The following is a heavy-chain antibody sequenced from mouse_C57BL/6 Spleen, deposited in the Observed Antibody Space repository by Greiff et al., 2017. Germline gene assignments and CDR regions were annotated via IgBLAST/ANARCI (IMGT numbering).Heavy chain of an antibody. V-gene: IGHV1-18*01. CDR2: INPNNGGT. Sequence: VQLQQSGPELVKPGASVKIPCKASGYTFTDYNMDWVKQSHGKSLEWIGDINPNNGGTIYNQKFKGKATLTVDKSSSTAYMELRSLTSEDTAVYYCARRDLRGYLDYWGQGTTLTVSS. J-gene: IGHJ2*01. D-gene: IGHD1-1*01. CDR3: ARRDLRGYLDY. CDR1: GYTFTDYN.